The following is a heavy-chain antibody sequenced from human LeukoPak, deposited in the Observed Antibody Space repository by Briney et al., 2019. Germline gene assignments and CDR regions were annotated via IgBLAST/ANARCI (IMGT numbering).Heavy chain of an antibody. Sequence: SETLSLTCTVSGGSISSSSYYWGWIRQPPGKGLEWIATVYYTGSTCYNPSLKSRVTISVDTSENQFSLKLSSVTAADTAVYYCARQSARTPRGGGCFDNWGQGTLVTVSS. D-gene: IGHD3-16*01. J-gene: IGHJ4*02. CDR3: ARQSARTPRGGGCFDN. V-gene: IGHV4-39*01. CDR1: GGSISSSSYY. CDR2: VYYTGST.